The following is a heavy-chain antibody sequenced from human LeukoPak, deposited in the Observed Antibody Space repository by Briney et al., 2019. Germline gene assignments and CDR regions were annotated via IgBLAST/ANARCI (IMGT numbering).Heavy chain of an antibody. J-gene: IGHJ4*02. Sequence: GGSLRLSCTVSGFTFTSYAMSWVRQAPGKGLEWVSTITGPGDTTYYADSVKGRFAISRDNSKNTLYLQMNSLRAEDTAVYYCAKDRAPYCGGDCYGRYWGQGTLVTVSS. D-gene: IGHD2-21*01. V-gene: IGHV3-23*01. CDR1: GFTFTSYA. CDR3: AKDRAPYCGGDCYGRY. CDR2: ITGPGDTT.